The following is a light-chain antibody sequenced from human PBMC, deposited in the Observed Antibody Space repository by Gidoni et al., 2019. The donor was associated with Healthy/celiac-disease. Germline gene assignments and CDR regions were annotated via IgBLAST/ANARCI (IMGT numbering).Light chain of an antibody. CDR2: GNS. V-gene: IGLV1-40*01. J-gene: IGLJ1*01. Sequence: QSVLTQPPSVSGAPGQRVTISCTGSSSNIGAGYDVHWYQQLPGTAPKLLLYGNSNRPSGVPDRFSGSKSGTSASLAITGLQAEDEADYYCQSYDNSLRGVFGTGTKVTVL. CDR1: SSNIGAGYD. CDR3: QSYDNSLRGV.